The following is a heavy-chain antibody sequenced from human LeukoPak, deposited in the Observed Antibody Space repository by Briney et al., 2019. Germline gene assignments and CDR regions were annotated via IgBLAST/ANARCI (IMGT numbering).Heavy chain of an antibody. CDR3: TRAPPGMTMMTDY. CDR1: GYAFTNYH. J-gene: IGHJ4*02. Sequence: ASVKVSCKASGYAFTNYHIAWVRQAPGQGLEWMGWVSTNDGNTVYAQRLQGRVTMTTDTSTSVAYMELRSLTSDDTAVYYCTRAPPGMTMMTDYWGQGTLVTVSS. V-gene: IGHV1-18*01. D-gene: IGHD3-22*01. CDR2: VSTNDGNT.